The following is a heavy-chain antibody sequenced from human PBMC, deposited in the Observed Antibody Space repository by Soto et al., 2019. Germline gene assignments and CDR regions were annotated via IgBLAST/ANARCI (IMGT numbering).Heavy chain of an antibody. CDR1: GFDFRAYA. CDR3: AKDIAAAGLYDH. D-gene: IGHD6-13*01. V-gene: IGHV3-23*01. CDR2: LSGRGDTT. J-gene: IGHJ4*02. Sequence: PGGSLRLSCAASGFDFRAYAMGWVRQTPGKGLEWVSGLSGRGDTTDYAESVKGRFTISRDNSKNMFYLQMNGLRVDDTAIYYCAKDIAAAGLYDHWGQGTLVTVS.